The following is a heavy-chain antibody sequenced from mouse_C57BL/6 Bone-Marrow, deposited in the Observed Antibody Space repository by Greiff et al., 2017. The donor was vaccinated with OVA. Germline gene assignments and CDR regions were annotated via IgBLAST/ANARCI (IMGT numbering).Heavy chain of an antibody. J-gene: IGHJ3*01. Sequence: QVQLQQSGAELARPGASVKLSCKASGYTFTSYGISWVKQRTGQGLEWIGEIYPRSGNTYYNEKFKGKATLTADKSSSTAYMELRSLTSEDSAVYFCEREGVYYYGSPWFAYWGQGTLVTVSA. CDR2: IYPRSGNT. V-gene: IGHV1-81*01. CDR3: EREGVYYYGSPWFAY. CDR1: GYTFTSYG. D-gene: IGHD1-1*01.